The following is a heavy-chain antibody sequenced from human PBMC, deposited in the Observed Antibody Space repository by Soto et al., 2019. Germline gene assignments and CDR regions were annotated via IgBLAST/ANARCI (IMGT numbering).Heavy chain of an antibody. Sequence: PGGSLRLSCAASGFTFSSYDMHWVRQATGKGLEWVSAIGTAGDTYYPGSVKGRFTISRENAKNSLYLQMNSLRAGDTAVYFCAKSSGWAPIWYFDLSGRGTLVTVSS. D-gene: IGHD6-19*01. CDR2: IGTAGDT. CDR3: AKSSGWAPIWYFDL. V-gene: IGHV3-13*01. CDR1: GFTFSSYD. J-gene: IGHJ2*01.